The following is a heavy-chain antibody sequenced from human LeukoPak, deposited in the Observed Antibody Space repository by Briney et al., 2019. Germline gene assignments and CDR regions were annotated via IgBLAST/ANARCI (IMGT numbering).Heavy chain of an antibody. V-gene: IGHV3-30*18. CDR1: EFIFSNYG. J-gene: IGHJ6*04. CDR2: ISFDGSNK. D-gene: IGHD6-19*01. CDR3: AKEFSAYSGGWFFDV. Sequence: GGSLRLSRAASEFIFSNYGMHWVRQAPGKGLEWVAVISFDGSNKYYGDSVKGRFTISRDNSMNTLYLQVNGLRAEDAAVYYCAKEFSAYSGGWFFDVWGKGTTVTVSS.